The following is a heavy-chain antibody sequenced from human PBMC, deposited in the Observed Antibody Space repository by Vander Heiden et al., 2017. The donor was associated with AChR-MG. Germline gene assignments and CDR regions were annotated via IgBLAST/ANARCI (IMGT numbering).Heavy chain of an antibody. D-gene: IGHD2-2*01. CDR3: AHQGYCSSTSCLSLDY. V-gene: IGHV3-23*01. Sequence: EVQLLESGGGLVQPGGSLRLSCAASGFTFSSYAMSWVRQAPGKGLEWVSAISGSGGSTYYADSVKGRFTISRDNSKNTLYLQMNSLRAEDTAVYYCAHQGYCSSTSCLSLDYWGQGTLVTVSS. J-gene: IGHJ4*02. CDR2: ISGSGGST. CDR1: GFTFSSYA.